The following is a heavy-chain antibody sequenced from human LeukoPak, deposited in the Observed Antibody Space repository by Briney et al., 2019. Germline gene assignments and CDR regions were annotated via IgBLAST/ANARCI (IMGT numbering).Heavy chain of an antibody. V-gene: IGHV4-59*12. J-gene: IGHJ6*03. CDR3: ARRRYYYYMDV. Sequence: PSETLSLTCTVSGGSITSYYWTWIRQPPGKGLEWIGFIYGDGSTKYNPSLKSRVTISVDTSKNQFTLKLSSVTAADTAVYYCARRRYYYYMDVWGKGTTVTVSS. CDR1: GGSITSYY. CDR2: IYGDGST.